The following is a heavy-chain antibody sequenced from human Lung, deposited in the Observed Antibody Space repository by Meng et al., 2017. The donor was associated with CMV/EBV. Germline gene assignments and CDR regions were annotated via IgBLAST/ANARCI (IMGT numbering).Heavy chain of an antibody. D-gene: IGHD6-6*01. J-gene: IGHJ4*02. Sequence: GESLKISCAASGFTVSSTYMSWVRQAPGKGLEWVSVIYSGGSTYYADSVKGRFTISRDNTKNTLYLQMNSLRPEDTAVYYCAREGRKAADIWGQGTLVTVSS. CDR3: AREGRKAADI. CDR2: IYSGGST. V-gene: IGHV3-53*01. CDR1: GFTVSSTY.